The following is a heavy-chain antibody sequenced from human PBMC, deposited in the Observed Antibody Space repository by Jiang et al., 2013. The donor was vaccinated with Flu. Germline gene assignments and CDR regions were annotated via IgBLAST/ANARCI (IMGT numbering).Heavy chain of an antibody. J-gene: IGHJ4*02. V-gene: IGHV3-NL1*01. D-gene: IGHD7-27*01. CDR3: ARALTWGKYGSNLYYFDY. Sequence: RLSCAASGFTFSYYGMHWVRQAPGKGLEWVSVVSTDYSTFYADSVKGRFTISRDSSKNTLSLQMTSLRAEDTAVYHCARALTWGKYGSNLYYFDYWGQGALVTVSS. CDR2: VSTDYST. CDR1: GFTFSYYG.